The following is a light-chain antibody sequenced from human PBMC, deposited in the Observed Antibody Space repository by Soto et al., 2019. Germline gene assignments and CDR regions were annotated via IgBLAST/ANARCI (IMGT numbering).Light chain of an antibody. Sequence: QSMLTQPPSVSGAPGQRVTISCTGSSSNIGAGYDVHWYQQLPGTAPKLLIYGNSNRPSGVPDRFSGSKSGTSASLAITGLQAEDEADYYCQSYDSSLSDSYVFGTGTKVTVL. J-gene: IGLJ1*01. V-gene: IGLV1-40*01. CDR2: GNS. CDR1: SSNIGAGYD. CDR3: QSYDSSLSDSYV.